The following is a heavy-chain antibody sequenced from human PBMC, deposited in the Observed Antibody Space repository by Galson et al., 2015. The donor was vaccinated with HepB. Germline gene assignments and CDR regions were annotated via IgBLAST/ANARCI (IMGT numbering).Heavy chain of an antibody. CDR2: ITSSSSFI. V-gene: IGHV3-21*01. D-gene: IGHD3-9*01. CDR3: TRGRGSFDLSSAY. Sequence: SLRLSCAASGFTFNSYDMNWVRQAPGKGLEWVSSITSSSSFIYYADSVKGRFTISRDNAKNSLYLQLNSLRAEDTAVYYCTRGRGSFDLSSAYWGQGTLVTVSS. J-gene: IGHJ4*02. CDR1: GFTFNSYD.